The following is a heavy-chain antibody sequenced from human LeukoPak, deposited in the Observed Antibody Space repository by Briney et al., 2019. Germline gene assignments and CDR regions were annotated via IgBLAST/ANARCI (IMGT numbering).Heavy chain of an antibody. CDR3: AKWYCSSTTCYYDY. D-gene: IGHD2-2*01. V-gene: IGHV3-23*01. Sequence: GGSLRLSCAASGFTFSSYAMSWVRQAPGKGLEWVSFIYSGGDTKYADSVRGRFTISRGNFKNILFLQMDSLRAEDTAVYYCAKWYCSSTTCYYDYWGQGTLVTVSS. J-gene: IGHJ4*02. CDR1: GFTFSSYA. CDR2: IYSGGDT.